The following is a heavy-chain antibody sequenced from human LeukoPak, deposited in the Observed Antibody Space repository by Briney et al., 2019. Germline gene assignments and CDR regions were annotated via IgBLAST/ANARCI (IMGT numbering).Heavy chain of an antibody. CDR1: GGSIRSYY. Sequence: PSETLSLTCTVSGGSIRSYYWSWVRQPAGKGLEWIGRIYTSGSTNYNPSLKSRVTMSVDTSKNQFSMKLSSVTAADTAVYYCAGDSGHPNWVDPRGQGTLVNVS. V-gene: IGHV4-4*07. J-gene: IGHJ5*02. CDR2: IYTSGST. CDR3: AGDSGHPNWVDP.